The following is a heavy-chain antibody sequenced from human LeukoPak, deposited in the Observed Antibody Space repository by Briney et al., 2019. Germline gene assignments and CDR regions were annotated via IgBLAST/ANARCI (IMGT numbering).Heavy chain of an antibody. J-gene: IGHJ5*02. Sequence: SETLSLTCTVSGGSISSYYWSWIRQPPGKGLEWIGYIYYSGSTNYNPSLKSRVTISVDTSKNQFFLKLSSVTAADTAVYYCARDLRRDGYNPWGQGTLVTVSS. D-gene: IGHD5-24*01. CDR2: IYYSGST. CDR1: GGSISSYY. V-gene: IGHV4-59*01. CDR3: ARDLRRDGYNP.